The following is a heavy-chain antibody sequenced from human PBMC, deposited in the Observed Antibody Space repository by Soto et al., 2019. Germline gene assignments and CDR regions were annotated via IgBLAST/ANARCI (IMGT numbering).Heavy chain of an antibody. J-gene: IGHJ4*02. D-gene: IGHD4-17*01. Sequence: GSGPTLVNPTQTLTLTCTFSGFSLSTSGMCVSWIRQPPGKALEWLALIDWDDDKYYSTSLKTRLTINKNTSKNQVVLTMTNIEPVDTATYYCSRSRGLLSTVTTPKNQKTKPYYFDYWGQGTLVTVSS. CDR3: SRSRGLLSTVTTPKNQKTKPYYFDY. V-gene: IGHV2-70*01. CDR1: GFSLSTSGMC. CDR2: IDWDDDK.